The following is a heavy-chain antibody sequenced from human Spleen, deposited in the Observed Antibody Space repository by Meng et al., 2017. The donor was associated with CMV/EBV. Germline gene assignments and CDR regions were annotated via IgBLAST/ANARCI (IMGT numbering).Heavy chain of an antibody. CDR2: IYYSGST. CDR3: ARYDSGRVSFDY. J-gene: IGHJ4*02. Sequence: ESLKISCAASGFTFSNYWMSWIRQPPGKGLEWIGYIYYSGSTNYNPSLKSRVTISVDTSKNQFSLKLSSVTAADTAVYYCARYDSGRVSFDYWGQGTLVTVSS. D-gene: IGHD1-26*01. CDR1: GFTFSNYW. V-gene: IGHV4-59*01.